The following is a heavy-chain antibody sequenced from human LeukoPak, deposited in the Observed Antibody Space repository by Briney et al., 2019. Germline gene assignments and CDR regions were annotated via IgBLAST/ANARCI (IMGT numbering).Heavy chain of an antibody. CDR1: SGAFSGYY. J-gene: IGHJ1*01. Sequence: PSETLSLTCAVYSGAFSGYYWSWIRQPPGQGLEWIGEINQSGSDNYNPSLERRVTMSVDTSKNQVFLNLTSVTAADTAEYCCHSGFPVKVWGNSRPTAGYFQHWGQGTLVTVSS. D-gene: IGHD3-16*01. CDR3: HSGFPVKVWGNSRPTAGYFQH. CDR2: INQSGSD. V-gene: IGHV4-34*01.